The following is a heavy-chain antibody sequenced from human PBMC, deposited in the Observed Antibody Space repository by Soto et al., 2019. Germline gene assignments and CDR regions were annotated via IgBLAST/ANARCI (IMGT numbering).Heavy chain of an antibody. V-gene: IGHV4-59*07. CDR2: IYYSGST. D-gene: IGHD6-13*01. CDR1: GGAFSTYY. J-gene: IGHJ4*02. Sequence: SHTLSLTSIACGGAFSTYYWSRIRQPPGKGLEWIGYIYYSGSTNYNPSLKSRVTISVDTSKNQFSLKLSSVTAADTAVYYCARGVAAAKNDYWGQGTLVTVSS. CDR3: ARGVAAAKNDY.